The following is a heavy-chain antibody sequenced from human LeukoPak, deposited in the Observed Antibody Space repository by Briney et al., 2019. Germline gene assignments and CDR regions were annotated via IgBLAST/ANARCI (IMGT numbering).Heavy chain of an antibody. Sequence: GASVKVSCKASGGTFSSYAISWVRQAPGQGLEWMGGIIPIFGTANYAQKFQGRVTITADESTSTAYMELSSLRSEDTAVYYCAREGGVIVVVPAAGLYNGFDPWGQGTWVTVSS. CDR1: GGTFSSYA. CDR2: IIPIFGTA. CDR3: AREGGVIVVVPAAGLYNGFDP. D-gene: IGHD2-2*01. V-gene: IGHV1-69*13. J-gene: IGHJ5*02.